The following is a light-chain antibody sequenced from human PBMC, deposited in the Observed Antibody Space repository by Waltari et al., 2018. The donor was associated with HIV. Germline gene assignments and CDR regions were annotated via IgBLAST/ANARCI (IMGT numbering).Light chain of an antibody. CDR3: LSYDSGLNGPL. J-gene: IGLJ2*01. CDR1: TSNIGANYD. CDR2: VND. V-gene: IGLV1-40*01. Sequence: QSVLTQPPSVSGAPGQRVIISCTGNTSNIGANYDVHWYLHLPGSAPKLLMVVNDNPPPAPPARISGAKSGASASLALTKRQAEDEAVYYCLSYDSGLNGPLFGWGTKLTVL.